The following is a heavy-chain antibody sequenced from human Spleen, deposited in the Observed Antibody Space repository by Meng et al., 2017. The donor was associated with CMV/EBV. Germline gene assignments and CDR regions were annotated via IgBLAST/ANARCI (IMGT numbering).Heavy chain of an antibody. D-gene: IGHD1-26*01. CDR2: INPNSGGT. CDR3: ARSTGPPYSGSYTFDY. Sequence: ASVKVSCKASGYIFTGYYIHWVRQAPGQGLEWMGWINPNSGGTNYAQKFQGRVTITTDESTSTAYMELSSLRSEDTAVYYCARSTGPPYSGSYTFDYWGQGTLVTVSS. J-gene: IGHJ4*02. CDR1: GYIFTGYY. V-gene: IGHV1-2*02.